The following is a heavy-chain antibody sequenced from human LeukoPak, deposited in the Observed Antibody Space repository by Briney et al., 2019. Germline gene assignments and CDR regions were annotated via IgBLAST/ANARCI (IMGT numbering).Heavy chain of an antibody. CDR2: ISGSGDST. Sequence: PGGSLRLSCAASGLTFSSYAMSWVRQAPGKGLEWVSTISGSGDSTYYADSVKGRFTISRDNSKNTLYLQMNSLRAEDTAVYYCARRAGAYSHPYDYWGQGTLVTVSS. CDR1: GLTFSSYA. J-gene: IGHJ4*02. D-gene: IGHD4/OR15-4a*01. V-gene: IGHV3-23*01. CDR3: ARRAGAYSHPYDY.